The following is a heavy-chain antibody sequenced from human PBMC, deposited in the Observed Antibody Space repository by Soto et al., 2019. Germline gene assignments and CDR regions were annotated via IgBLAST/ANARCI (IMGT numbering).Heavy chain of an antibody. Sequence: QVQLVQSGAEVKKPGSSVKVSCKASGGTFSSYTISWVRQAPGQGLEWMGRIIPILGIANYAQKFQGRVTIPADKSTSTAYMELSSLRSEDTAVYYCARVQLKYCSGGSCYSLSAFDIWGQGTMVTVSS. V-gene: IGHV1-69*02. J-gene: IGHJ3*02. CDR1: GGTFSSYT. D-gene: IGHD2-15*01. CDR3: ARVQLKYCSGGSCYSLSAFDI. CDR2: IIPILGIA.